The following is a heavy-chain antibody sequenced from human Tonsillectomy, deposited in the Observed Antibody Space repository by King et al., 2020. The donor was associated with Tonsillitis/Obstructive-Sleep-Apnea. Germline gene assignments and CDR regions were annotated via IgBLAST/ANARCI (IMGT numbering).Heavy chain of an antibody. CDR1: GGSISSYY. CDR2: IYYSGST. V-gene: IGHV4-59*01. CDR3: ASDQAPYYYDSSGYGYGMDV. Sequence: VQLQESGPGLVKPSETLSLTCTVSGGSISSYYWSWIRQPPGKGLEWIGYIYYSGSTNYNPSLKSRVTISVDTSKNQFSLKLSSVTAADTAVYYCASDQAPYYYDSSGYGYGMDVWGQGTTVTVSS. D-gene: IGHD3-22*01. J-gene: IGHJ6*02.